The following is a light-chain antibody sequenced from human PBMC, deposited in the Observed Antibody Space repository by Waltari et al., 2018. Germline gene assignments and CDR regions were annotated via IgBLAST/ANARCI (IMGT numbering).Light chain of an antibody. Sequence: QSALTQPASGSGSPGKSITISCTGTSSDVGGYNYVSWYKHNARKAPKVKIYDVSKRPSGVSNRVSVSHSSNTASRTISGLQAEDEADYYCSSYTRSSTSLYVFGTGTKVTVL. CDR1: SSDVGGYNY. CDR3: SSYTRSSTSLYV. V-gene: IGLV2-14*03. J-gene: IGLJ1*01. CDR2: DVS.